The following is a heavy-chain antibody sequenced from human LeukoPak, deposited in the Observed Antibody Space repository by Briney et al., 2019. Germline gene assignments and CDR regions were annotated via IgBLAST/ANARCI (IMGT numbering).Heavy chain of an antibody. V-gene: IGHV3-33*06. CDR3: AKGATVTRSWFDP. CDR1: GFTFSSYG. CDR2: IWYDGSNK. J-gene: IGHJ5*02. D-gene: IGHD4-11*01. Sequence: GRSLRLSCAASGFTFSSYGMHWVRQAPGKGLEWVAVIWYDGSNKYYADSVKGRFTISRDNSKNTLYLQMNSLRAEDTAVYYCAKGATVTRSWFDPWGQGTLVTVSS.